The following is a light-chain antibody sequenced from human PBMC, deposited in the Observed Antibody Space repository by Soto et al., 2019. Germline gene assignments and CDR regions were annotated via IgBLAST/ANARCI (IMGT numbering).Light chain of an antibody. Sequence: QAVVTQEPSLSVSPGGTVTLTCGLRSGSVSTNYYPSWYQQTPGQPPRTLMYSTNTRSPGVPARFSGSILGNKAALTITGAQADDESDFYCVLYMGSGISVFGGGTQLTVL. J-gene: IGLJ3*02. CDR3: VLYMGSGISV. CDR2: STN. V-gene: IGLV8-61*01. CDR1: SGSVSTNYY.